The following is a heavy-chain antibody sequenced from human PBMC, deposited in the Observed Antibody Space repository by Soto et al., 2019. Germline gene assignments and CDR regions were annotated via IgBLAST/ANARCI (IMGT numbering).Heavy chain of an antibody. CDR2: IHYNGNT. D-gene: IGHD2-2*03. J-gene: IGHJ4*02. V-gene: IGHV4-59*01. CDR1: GGSISSYY. Sequence: PSETLSLTCTVSGGSISSYYWSWIRRPPGKGLEWIGNIHYNGNTKYSPSLKSRVTMSVDTSKNHFSLKLISVTTADTAVYFCAREGNLGRWIQPLDSWGQGTQLTVSS. CDR3: AREGNLGRWIQPLDS.